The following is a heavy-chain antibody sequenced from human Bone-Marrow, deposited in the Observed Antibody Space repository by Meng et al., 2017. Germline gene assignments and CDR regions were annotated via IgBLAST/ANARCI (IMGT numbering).Heavy chain of an antibody. CDR2: ISAYNGNT. D-gene: IGHD6-13*01. J-gene: IGHJ4*02. CDR3: ARDLLGYSRAKYFDY. CDR1: GYTFTSYG. V-gene: IGHV1-18*01. Sequence: ASVKVSCKASGYTFTSYGISWVRQAPGQGLEWMGWISAYNGNTNYAQKLQGRVTMTTDTSTSTAYMELRSLRSDDTAVYYCARDLLGYSRAKYFDYWGQGTLVTVSS.